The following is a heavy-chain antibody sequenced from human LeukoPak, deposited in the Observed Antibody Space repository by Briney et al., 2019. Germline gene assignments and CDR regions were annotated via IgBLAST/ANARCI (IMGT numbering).Heavy chain of an antibody. Sequence: SGGSLRLSCAASGFTFSSYAMHWVRQAPGKGLEWVAVISYDGSNKYYADSVKGRFTISRDNSKNTLYLQMNSLRAEDTAVYYCARDLGPRSYGVRGVCDYWGQGTLVTVSS. CDR3: ARDLGPRSYGVRGVCDY. CDR1: GFTFSSYA. CDR2: ISYDGSNK. D-gene: IGHD3-10*01. J-gene: IGHJ4*02. V-gene: IGHV3-30-3*01.